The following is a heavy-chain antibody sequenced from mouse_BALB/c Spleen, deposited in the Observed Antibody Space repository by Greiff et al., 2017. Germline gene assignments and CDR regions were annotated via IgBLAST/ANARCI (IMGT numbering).Heavy chain of an antibody. CDR2: ISSGSSTI. Sequence: EVKVVESGGGLVQPGGSRKLSCAASGFTFSSFGMHWVRQAPEKGLEWVAYISSGSSTIYYADTVKGRFTISRDNPKNTLFLQMTSLRSEDTAMYYCARSDAYWGQGTLVTVSA. CDR3: ARSDAY. J-gene: IGHJ3*01. CDR1: GFTFSSFG. V-gene: IGHV5-17*02.